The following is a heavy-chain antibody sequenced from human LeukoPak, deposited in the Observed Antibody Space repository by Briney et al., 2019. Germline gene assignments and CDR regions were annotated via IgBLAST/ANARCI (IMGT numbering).Heavy chain of an antibody. J-gene: IGHJ5*02. CDR1: GDSISDYY. Sequence: PSEILSLTCSVSGDSISDYYWSWIRQPPGKGLEWIGYMHSSGSTNYNPSLKSRVTISVDTSKNQFSLKLSSVTAADTALYYCARDRGITGTTEFDPWGQGTLVIVSS. CDR2: MHSSGST. V-gene: IGHV4-59*01. CDR3: ARDRGITGTTEFDP. D-gene: IGHD1-7*01.